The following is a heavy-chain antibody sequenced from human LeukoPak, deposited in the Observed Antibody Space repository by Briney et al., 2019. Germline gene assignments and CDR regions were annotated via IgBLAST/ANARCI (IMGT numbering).Heavy chain of an antibody. CDR3: ARLFVPYYDSSGYPYYFDY. Sequence: ASVTVSCKASGGTFSSYAISWVRQAPGQGLEWMGWISAYNGNTNYAQKLQGRVTMTTDTSTSTAYMELRSLRSDDTAVYYCARLFVPYYDSSGYPYYFDYWGQGTLVTVSS. CDR1: GGTFSSYA. D-gene: IGHD3-22*01. V-gene: IGHV1-18*01. J-gene: IGHJ4*02. CDR2: ISAYNGNT.